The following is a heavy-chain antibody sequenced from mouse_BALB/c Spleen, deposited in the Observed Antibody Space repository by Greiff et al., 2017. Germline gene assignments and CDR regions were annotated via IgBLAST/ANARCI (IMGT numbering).Heavy chain of an antibody. CDR2: ISSGGSYT. CDR1: GFTFSSYG. CDR3: ARHYYGSRSHWYFDV. V-gene: IGHV5-6*02. Sequence: DVMLVESGGDLVKPGGSLKLSCAASGFTFSSYGMSWVRQTPDKRLEWVATISSGGSYTYYPDSVKGRFTISRDNAKNTLYLQMSSLKSEDTAMYYCARHYYGSRSHWYFDVWGAGTTVTVSS. D-gene: IGHD1-1*01. J-gene: IGHJ1*01.